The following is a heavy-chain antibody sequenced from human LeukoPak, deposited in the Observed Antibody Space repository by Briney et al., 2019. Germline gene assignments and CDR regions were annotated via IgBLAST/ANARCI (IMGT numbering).Heavy chain of an antibody. CDR3: ARHVVPYSSGLTGFDY. J-gene: IGHJ4*02. V-gene: IGHV5-51*01. D-gene: IGHD6-19*01. CDR2: IYPGDSDT. Sequence: PGASLKISCKGSGYTFATYWIGWVRQMPGKGPEWVGIIYPGDSDTRYSPSFQGQVTISADKSITTAYLQWSSLKASDTAMYYCARHVVPYSSGLTGFDYWGQGTLVTVSS. CDR1: GYTFATYW.